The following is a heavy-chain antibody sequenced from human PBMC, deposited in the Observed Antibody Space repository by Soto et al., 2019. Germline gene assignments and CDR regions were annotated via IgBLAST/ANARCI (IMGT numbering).Heavy chain of an antibody. Sequence: EVQLVQSGAEVKKPGESLKISCKASGYSFTSYWIGWVRQMPGKGLEWMGIIFPGDSDTTYSPSFQVQVTISADKSTSTAYPHWTSLKASDTAMYYCARRGGDGYSYVMEVWGQGTTVTVSS. CDR2: IFPGDSDT. CDR3: ARRGGDGYSYVMEV. CDR1: GYSFTSYW. V-gene: IGHV5-51*01. J-gene: IGHJ6*02. D-gene: IGHD3-16*01.